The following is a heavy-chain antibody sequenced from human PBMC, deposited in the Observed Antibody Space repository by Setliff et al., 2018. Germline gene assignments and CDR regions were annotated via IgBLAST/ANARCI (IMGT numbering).Heavy chain of an antibody. D-gene: IGHD6-19*01. CDR1: GFTFSSYS. J-gene: IGHJ5*02. CDR2: ISSSSSYI. V-gene: IGHV3-21*01. Sequence: SGGSLRLSCAASGFTFSSYSMNWVRQAPGKGLEWVSSISSSSSYIYYADSVKGRFTISRDNAKNSLYLQMNSLRAEDTAVYYCARERFVAVGNWFDPWGQGTLVTVSS. CDR3: ARERFVAVGNWFDP.